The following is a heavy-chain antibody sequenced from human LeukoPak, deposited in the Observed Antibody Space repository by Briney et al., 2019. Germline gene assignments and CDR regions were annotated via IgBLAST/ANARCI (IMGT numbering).Heavy chain of an antibody. CDR2: MFHSGFT. Sequence: SETLSLTCTVSGGSISSNSFYWGWIRQPPGKGLEWIGSMFHSGFTYYNPSLKSRVTISVDTSKNQFSLKVRSVTAADTAVYYCANGATIFGVVIRVDSWGQGTLVTVSS. D-gene: IGHD3-3*01. CDR1: GGSISSNSFY. J-gene: IGHJ4*02. CDR3: ANGATIFGVVIRVDS. V-gene: IGHV4-39*07.